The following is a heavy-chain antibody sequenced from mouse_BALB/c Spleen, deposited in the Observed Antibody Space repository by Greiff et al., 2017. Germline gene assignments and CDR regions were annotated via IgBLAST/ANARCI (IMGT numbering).Heavy chain of an antibody. V-gene: IGHV1-15*01. CDR2: IDPETGGT. J-gene: IGHJ3*01. D-gene: IGHD2-2*01. CDR3: TRYGYDVSAY. CDR1: GYTFTDYE. Sequence: QVQLQQSGAELVRPGASVTLSCKASGYTFTDYEMHWVKQTPVHGLEWIGAIDPETGGTAYNQKFKGKATLTADKSSSTAYMELRSLTSEDSAVYYCTRYGYDVSAYWGQGTLVTVSA.